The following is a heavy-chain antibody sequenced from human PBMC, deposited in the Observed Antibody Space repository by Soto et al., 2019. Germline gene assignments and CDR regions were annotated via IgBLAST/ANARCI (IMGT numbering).Heavy chain of an antibody. CDR2: IWFDGSEE. CDR1: GFTFRAYG. V-gene: IGHV3-33*01. CDR3: ARTHAQSIGSCLDF. D-gene: IGHD2-15*01. Sequence: QVQLVESGGGVVQPGKSLRLSCAASGFTFRAYGMHWVRQAPGKGLEWVAVIWFDGSEEYYADSVKGRFTVSRDNSKNTAYLIVNNLRAEDTAVYSCARTHAQSIGSCLDFWGHGTLVTVSS. J-gene: IGHJ4*01.